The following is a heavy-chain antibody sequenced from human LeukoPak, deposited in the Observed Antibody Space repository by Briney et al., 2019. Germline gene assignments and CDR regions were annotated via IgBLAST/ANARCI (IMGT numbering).Heavy chain of an antibody. CDR2: LYSDGNT. D-gene: IGHD2-2*01. Sequence: GGSLRLSCAASGFTVITDDMTWVRQAPGKGLEWVSVLYSDGNTKYADSVQGRFTISRDNSKNTLYLEMNSLSPDDTAVYYCARGVEPPAANTLAYWGQGTLVTVSS. J-gene: IGHJ4*02. CDR3: ARGVEPPAANTLAY. V-gene: IGHV3-53*01. CDR1: GFTVITDD.